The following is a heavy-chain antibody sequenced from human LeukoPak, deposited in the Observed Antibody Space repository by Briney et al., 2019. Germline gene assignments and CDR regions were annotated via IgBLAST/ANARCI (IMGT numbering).Heavy chain of an antibody. D-gene: IGHD3-22*01. Sequence: SETLSLTCTVSGGSISGYYWSWIRQPPGKGLEWIGEINHSGGTNYNPSLKSRVTISVDTSKNQFSLKLSSVTAADTAVYYCARDRADYDSSGRYYYYMDVWGKGTTVTISS. CDR3: ARDRADYDSSGRYYYYMDV. V-gene: IGHV4-34*01. CDR2: INHSGGT. J-gene: IGHJ6*03. CDR1: GGSISGYY.